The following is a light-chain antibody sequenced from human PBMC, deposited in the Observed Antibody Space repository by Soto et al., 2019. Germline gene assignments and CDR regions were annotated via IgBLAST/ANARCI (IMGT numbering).Light chain of an antibody. CDR2: AAS. V-gene: IGKV1-39*01. CDR1: QSISGS. J-gene: IGKJ4*01. Sequence: DLPMTQSPSPPSPSLRGRVDNTCRASQSISGSLNWYQQKPGKAPKLLIYAASTLQSGVPSRFSGSGSGTDFTLTISCLQSEDFATYYCQQYYSYPFTFGGGTKVDIK. CDR3: QQYYSYPFT.